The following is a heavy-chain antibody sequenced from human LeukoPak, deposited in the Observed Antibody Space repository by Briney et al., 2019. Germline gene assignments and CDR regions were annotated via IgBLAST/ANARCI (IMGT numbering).Heavy chain of an antibody. V-gene: IGHV1-24*01. CDR3: AINYYDSSGYYYYFDY. CDR1: GYTLTELS. J-gene: IGHJ4*02. Sequence: ASVKVSCKVSGYTLTELSMHWVRQAPGKGLEWMGGFDPEDGETIYAQKFQGRVTMTEDTSTDTAYMELSSLRSEDTAVYYCAINYYDSSGYYYYFDYWGQGTLVTVSS. D-gene: IGHD3-22*01. CDR2: FDPEDGET.